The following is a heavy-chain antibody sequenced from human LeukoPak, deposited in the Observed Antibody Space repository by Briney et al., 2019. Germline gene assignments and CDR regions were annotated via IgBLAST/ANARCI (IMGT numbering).Heavy chain of an antibody. CDR3: ARGTSYCSSTSCYRGLGNWFDP. Sequence: SETLSLTCTVSGGSISSYYWSWIRQPPGKGLEWIGYIYYSGSTNYNPSLKSRVTISVDTSKNQFSLKLSSVTAADTAVYYCARGTSYCSSTSCYRGLGNWFDPWGQGTLVTVSS. V-gene: IGHV4-59*12. CDR2: IYYSGST. D-gene: IGHD2-2*01. CDR1: GGSISSYY. J-gene: IGHJ5*02.